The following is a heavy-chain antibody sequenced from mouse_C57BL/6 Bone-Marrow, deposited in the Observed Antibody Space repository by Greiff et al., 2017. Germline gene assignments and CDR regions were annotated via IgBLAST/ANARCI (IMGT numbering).Heavy chain of an antibody. CDR3: ARYGYYDSYWYFDV. CDR2: ISTYYGDA. V-gene: IGHV1-67*01. J-gene: IGHJ1*03. Sequence: VQLQQSGPELVRPGVSVKISCKGSGYTFTDYAMHWVKQSHAKSLEWIGVISTYYGDASYNQKFKGKATLTVDQSSSTAYMQLNSLTSEDSAVYYCARYGYYDSYWYFDVWGTGTTVTVSS. D-gene: IGHD2-3*01. CDR1: GYTFTDYA.